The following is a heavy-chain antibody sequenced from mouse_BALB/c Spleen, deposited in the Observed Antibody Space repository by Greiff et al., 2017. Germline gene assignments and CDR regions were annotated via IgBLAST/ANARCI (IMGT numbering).Heavy chain of an antibody. CDR1: GDSITSGY. J-gene: IGHJ2*01. D-gene: IGHD4-1*01. CDR2: ISYSGST. Sequence: EVKLMGSGPSLVKPSQTLSITCSVTGDSITSGYWNWIRKFPGNKLEYMGYISYSGSTYYNPSLKTRISITRDTSKNQYYLQLNSVTTEDTATYYCARSLTGDYFDYWGQGTTLTVSS. V-gene: IGHV3-8*02. CDR3: ARSLTGDYFDY.